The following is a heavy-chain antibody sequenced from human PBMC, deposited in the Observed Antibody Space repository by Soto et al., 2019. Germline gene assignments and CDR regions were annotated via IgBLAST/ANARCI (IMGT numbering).Heavy chain of an antibody. CDR2: IKQDGSQI. CDR3: ARIGYSSSCFDY. V-gene: IGHV3-7*01. D-gene: IGHD4-4*01. J-gene: IGHJ4*02. Sequence: AGGSLRHSCATSGFTFINHLMSWGPRAPGKGLEGVANIKQDGSQIYYVDSVKGRFTISRDNAKNSVYLQLNSLRAEDTAVYYCARIGYSSSCFDYWGQGTLVTVSS. CDR1: GFTFINHL.